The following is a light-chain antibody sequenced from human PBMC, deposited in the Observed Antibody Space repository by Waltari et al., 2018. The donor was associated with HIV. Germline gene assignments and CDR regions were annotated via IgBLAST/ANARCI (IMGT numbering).Light chain of an antibody. J-gene: IGKJ5*01. Sequence: EIVLTQSPVTLSLSPGDRATLSCRASQGVSDYLAWYQQKPGQAPRLLIYDASHRATGIPARFSGGGSGTDFTLTISNVEPEDFAVYYCQQRGNWPPITFGQGTRLEIK. CDR1: QGVSDY. CDR2: DAS. CDR3: QQRGNWPPIT. V-gene: IGKV3-11*01.